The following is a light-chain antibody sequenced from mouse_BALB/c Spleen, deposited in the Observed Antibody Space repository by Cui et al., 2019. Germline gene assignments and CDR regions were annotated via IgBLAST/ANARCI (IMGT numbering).Light chain of an antibody. J-gene: IGKJ2*01. Sequence: NIVLTQSPSSLSVSLGQKATISCRASERVDSYGNSFMHGYQQKPGQPAKMLLYLASNPESAVPARCSGSGSRTDFTLISDTVEADDDATYYCQQNNEDPYTFGGGTKLEIK. V-gene: IGKV3-10*01. CDR1: ERVDSYGNSF. CDR3: QQNNEDPYT. CDR2: LAS.